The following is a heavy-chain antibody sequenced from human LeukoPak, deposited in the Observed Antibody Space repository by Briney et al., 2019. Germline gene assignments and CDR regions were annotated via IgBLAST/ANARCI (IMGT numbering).Heavy chain of an antibody. CDR1: GYTFTSYG. CDR3: ARDQADIDYYYYYGMDV. Sequence: ASVKVSCKASGYTFTSYGISWVRQAPGQGLEWMGCISAYNGNTNYAQKLQGRVTMTTDTSTSTAYMELRSLRSDDAAVYYCARDQADIDYYYYYGMDVWGKGTTVTVSS. J-gene: IGHJ6*04. D-gene: IGHD5-12*01. CDR2: ISAYNGNT. V-gene: IGHV1-18*04.